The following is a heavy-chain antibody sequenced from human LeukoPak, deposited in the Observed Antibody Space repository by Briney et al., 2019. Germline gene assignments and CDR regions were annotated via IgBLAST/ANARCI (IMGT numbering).Heavy chain of an antibody. J-gene: IGHJ5*02. V-gene: IGHV4-4*02. CDR1: GGSISGNNW. D-gene: IGHD2-2*01. Sequence: PSETLSLTCAVSGGSISGNNWWSWVRQPPGKGLEWIGEIYHSGSTNYNPSLKSRVTISVDKSKNQFSLKLNSATAADPAVYYCARALRYCSTTSCEGWFDPWGQGTLVTVSS. CDR3: ARALRYCSTTSCEGWFDP. CDR2: IYHSGST.